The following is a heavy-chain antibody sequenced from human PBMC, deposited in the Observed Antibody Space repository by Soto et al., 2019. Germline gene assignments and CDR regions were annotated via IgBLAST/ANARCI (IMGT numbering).Heavy chain of an antibody. Sequence: QVQLQESGPGLVKPSETLSLTCTVSGGSVSSGSYYWSWIRQPPGKGLEWIGYIYYSGSTNYNPSLKMPVTISVNTSKNPFSLKLGSVTAADTAVSSCASLLPYDRSGYVGVAYWGQGTLVTVSS. CDR1: GGSVSSGSYY. V-gene: IGHV4-61*01. D-gene: IGHD3-22*01. CDR3: ASLLPYDRSGYVGVAY. CDR2: IYYSGST. J-gene: IGHJ4*02.